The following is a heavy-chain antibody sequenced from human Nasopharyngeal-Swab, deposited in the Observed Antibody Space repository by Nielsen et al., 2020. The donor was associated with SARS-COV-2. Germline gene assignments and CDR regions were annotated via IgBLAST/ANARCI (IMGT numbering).Heavy chain of an antibody. CDR2: IKQDGSEK. Sequence: GESLKISCAASGFTFSSYWMSWVRQAPGKGLEWVANIKQDGSEKYYVDSVKDRFTISRDSAKNSLYLQMNSLRAEDTAVYYCAKVPGDYNGDAFDIWGQGTMVTVSS. D-gene: IGHD4-17*01. J-gene: IGHJ3*02. CDR1: GFTFSSYW. V-gene: IGHV3-7*01. CDR3: AKVPGDYNGDAFDI.